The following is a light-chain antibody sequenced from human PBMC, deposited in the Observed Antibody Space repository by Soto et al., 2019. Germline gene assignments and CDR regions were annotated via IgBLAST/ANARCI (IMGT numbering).Light chain of an antibody. CDR1: NIGSKI. CDR3: RVWDSNTV. V-gene: IGLV3-9*01. Sequence: SYELTQPLSVSVALGQTARITCGGNNIGSKIVHWSQQKPGQAPVLVIYRDTNRPSGIPERFSGSNSGNTATLTISRAQAGDEADYYCRVWDSNTVFGGGTKLTVL. J-gene: IGLJ3*02. CDR2: RDT.